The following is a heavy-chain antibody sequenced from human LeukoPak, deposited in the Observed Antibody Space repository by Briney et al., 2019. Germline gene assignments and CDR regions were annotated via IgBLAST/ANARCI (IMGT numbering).Heavy chain of an antibody. D-gene: IGHD6-13*01. CDR2: IDPSDSYT. CDR3: ARNRAAAGHPRWFDP. Sequence: GESLKISCKGSGYSFTSYWISWVRQMPGKGLEWMGRIDPSDSYTNCSPSFQGHVTISADKSISTAYLQWSSLKASDTAMYYCARNRAAAGHPRWFDPWGQGTLVTVSS. J-gene: IGHJ5*02. V-gene: IGHV5-10-1*01. CDR1: GYSFTSYW.